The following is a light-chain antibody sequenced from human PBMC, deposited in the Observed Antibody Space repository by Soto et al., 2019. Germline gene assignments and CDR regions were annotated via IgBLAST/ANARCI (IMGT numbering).Light chain of an antibody. CDR3: QQYNGYWT. V-gene: IGKV1-5*03. J-gene: IGKJ1*01. Sequence: DIQMTQSPSTLSASVGDRVTITCRASQSISGSLAWYQQKPGKAPKLLIYEASNLKSGVPSRFSGGGSGTEYTSTISSLQPDDSASYYCQQYNGYWTFGQGTRVEIK. CDR1: QSISGS. CDR2: EAS.